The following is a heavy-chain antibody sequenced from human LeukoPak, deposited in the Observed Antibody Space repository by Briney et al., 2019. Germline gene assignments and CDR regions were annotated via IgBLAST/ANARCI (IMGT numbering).Heavy chain of an antibody. D-gene: IGHD3-10*01. CDR3: ARGGYYYGSGSYPNWFDP. CDR1: GGSISSGGYS. Sequence: PSETLSLTCAVSGGSISSGGYSWSWIRQPPGKGLEWIGYIYHSGSTYYNPSLKSRVTISVDRSKNQFSLKLSSVTAADTAVYYCARGGYYYGSGSYPNWFDPWGQGTLVTVSS. J-gene: IGHJ5*02. CDR2: IYHSGST. V-gene: IGHV4-30-2*01.